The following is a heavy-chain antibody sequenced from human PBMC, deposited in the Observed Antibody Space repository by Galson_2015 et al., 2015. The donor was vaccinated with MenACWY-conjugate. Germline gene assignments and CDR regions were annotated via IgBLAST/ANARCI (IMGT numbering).Heavy chain of an antibody. CDR1: GSTFSNYA. CDR2: INVGSGNT. D-gene: IGHD5-18*01. CDR3: ARAHLWYSYDYFDP. J-gene: IGHJ5*02. Sequence: SVKVSCKASGSTFSNYAMHWMRQAPGQRPEWMGWINVGSGNTRSSQKFQDRVTITTDTSASTAYMELSSLRSEDTAVYYCARAHLWYSYDYFDPWGQGPLVTVSS. V-gene: IGHV1-3*01.